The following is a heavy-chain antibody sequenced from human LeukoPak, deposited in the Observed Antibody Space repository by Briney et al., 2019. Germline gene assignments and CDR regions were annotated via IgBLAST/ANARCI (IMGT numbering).Heavy chain of an antibody. D-gene: IGHD3-22*01. Sequence: SETLSLTCTVSGGSISSYYWNWIRQPAGKGLEWIGRIYTSGSTNYNPFLKSRVTISVDTSKNQFSLKLSSVTAADTAVYYCARHKYDSSGYYYDDDYWGQGTLVTVSS. CDR3: ARHKYDSSGYYYDDDY. V-gene: IGHV4-4*07. CDR1: GGSISSYY. CDR2: IYTSGST. J-gene: IGHJ4*02.